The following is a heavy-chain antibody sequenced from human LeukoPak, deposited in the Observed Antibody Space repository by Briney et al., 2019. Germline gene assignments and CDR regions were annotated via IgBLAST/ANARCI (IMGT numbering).Heavy chain of an antibody. V-gene: IGHV3-21*01. CDR1: GFTFSSYS. D-gene: IGHD2-15*01. CDR3: ARKDKYCSGGSCHSLHFDY. Sequence: GGSLRLSCAASGFTFSSYSMNWVRQAPGKGLEWVSSISSSSSYIYYADSVKGRFTISRDNAKNSLYLQMDSLRAEDTAVYYCARKDKYCSGGSCHSLHFDYWGQGTLVTVSS. J-gene: IGHJ4*02. CDR2: ISSSSSYI.